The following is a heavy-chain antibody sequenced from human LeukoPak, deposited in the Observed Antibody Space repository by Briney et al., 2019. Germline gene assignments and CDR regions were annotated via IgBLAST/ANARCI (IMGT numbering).Heavy chain of an antibody. V-gene: IGHV3-30-3*01. Sequence: GSLRLSCAASGFTFSSYAMHWVRQAPGKGLEWVAVISYDGSNKYYADSVKGRFTISRDNSKNTLYLQMNSLRAEDTAVYYCARDRDRNFDYWGQGTLVTVSS. CDR2: ISYDGSNK. D-gene: IGHD2-15*01. CDR1: GFTFSSYA. J-gene: IGHJ4*02. CDR3: ARDRDRNFDY.